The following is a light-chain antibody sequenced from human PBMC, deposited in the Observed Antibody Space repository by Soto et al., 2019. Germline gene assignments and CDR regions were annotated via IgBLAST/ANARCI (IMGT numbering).Light chain of an antibody. V-gene: IGLV2-8*01. CDR3: SSYAGTAYV. Sequence: QSALTQPPSASGSPGQSVTISCTGTSSDVGGCNYVSWYQQHPGKVPKLMIYEVTKRPSGVPDRFSGSKSGNTASLTVSGLQTEDEADYYCSSYAGTAYVFGTGTKLTVL. CDR2: EVT. CDR1: SSDVGGCNY. J-gene: IGLJ1*01.